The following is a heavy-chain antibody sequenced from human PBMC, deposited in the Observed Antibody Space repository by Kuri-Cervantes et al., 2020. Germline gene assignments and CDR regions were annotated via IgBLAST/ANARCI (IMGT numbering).Heavy chain of an antibody. CDR1: GDSVSSTTYY. CDR2: ISYSGST. D-gene: IGHD2-8*02. Sequence: SETLSLTCTVSGDSVSSTTYYWSWMRQPPGKGLEWIGFISYSGSTTYNASLKSRVTISAGTSKNQFSLKLSSVTAADTAVYYCARLNIYSTGLYNLFTVGWFDPWGQGTVVTVSS. V-gene: IGHV4-61*01. CDR3: ARLNIYSTGLYNLFTVGWFDP. J-gene: IGHJ5*02.